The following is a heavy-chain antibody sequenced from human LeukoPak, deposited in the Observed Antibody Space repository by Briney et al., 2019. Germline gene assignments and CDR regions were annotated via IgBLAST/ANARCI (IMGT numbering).Heavy chain of an antibody. CDR2: IRYDGSNK. CDR3: AKGVGATSN. Sequence: PGGSLRLSCAASGFTFSFYGIHWVRQAPGKGLEWVALIRYDGSNKYYADSVRGRFTISRDNSKNTLYLLMNSLRAEDTAVYYCAKGVGATSNWGQGTLVTVSS. CDR1: GFTFSFYG. V-gene: IGHV3-30*02. J-gene: IGHJ4*02. D-gene: IGHD1-26*01.